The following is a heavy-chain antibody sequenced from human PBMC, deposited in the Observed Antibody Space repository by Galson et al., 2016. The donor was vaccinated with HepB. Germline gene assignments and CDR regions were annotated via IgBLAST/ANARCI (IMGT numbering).Heavy chain of an antibody. D-gene: IGHD5-12*01. CDR2: INWNGGRT. J-gene: IGHJ5*02. V-gene: IGHV3-20*04. Sequence: SLRLSCAASGFTFDDYGMTWVRQAPGEGLEWVSGINWNGGRTGYADSVKGRFTISRDNAKNSLYLQMNSLRAEDTALYYCARVGGYETYNWFDPWGQGTLVTVSS. CDR3: ARVGGYETYNWFDP. CDR1: GFTFDDYG.